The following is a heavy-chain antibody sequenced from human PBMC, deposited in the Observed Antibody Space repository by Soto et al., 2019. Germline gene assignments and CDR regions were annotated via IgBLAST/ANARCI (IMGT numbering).Heavy chain of an antibody. J-gene: IGHJ4*02. CDR2: IYYSGST. Sequence: QVQLQESGPGLVKPSETLSLTCTVSGGSISSYYWSWIRQPPGKGLAWIGYIYYSGSTNYNPSLKSRVTISVDTSKNQFSLKLSSVTAADTAVYYCARGAWLFPFDYWGQGTLVTVSS. CDR3: ARGAWLFPFDY. D-gene: IGHD3-22*01. V-gene: IGHV4-59*01. CDR1: GGSISSYY.